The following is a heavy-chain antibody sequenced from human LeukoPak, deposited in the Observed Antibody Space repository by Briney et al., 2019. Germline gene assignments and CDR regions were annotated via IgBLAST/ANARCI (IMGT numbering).Heavy chain of an antibody. D-gene: IGHD1-1*01. CDR3: ARGGGTQPYYYLYMDV. J-gene: IGHJ6*03. V-gene: IGHV3-53*01. CDR2: TYSGGFT. Sequence: PGGSLRLSCATSGFTVSSNYMNWVRQTPDKGLEWVSLTYSGGFTYYANSVKGRFTVSRDNSENTLILQMNSLRVEDTAVYYCARGGGTQPYYYLYMDVWGKGTTVTVSS. CDR1: GFTVSSNY.